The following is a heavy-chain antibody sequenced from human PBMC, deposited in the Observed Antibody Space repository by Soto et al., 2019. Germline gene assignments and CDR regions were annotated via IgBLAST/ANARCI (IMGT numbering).Heavy chain of an antibody. CDR3: ARVNPGDSNFDY. V-gene: IGHV3-21*01. CDR2: ISSSSSYI. J-gene: IGHJ4*02. Sequence: EVQLVESGGGLVKPGGSLRLSCAASGFTFSSYSMNWVRQAPGKGLELVSSISSSSSYIYYADSVKGRFTISRDNAKNSLYLQMTSLRAEDTAVYYCARVNPGDSNFDYWCQGPLVTLSS. D-gene: IGHD4-17*01. CDR1: GFTFSSYS.